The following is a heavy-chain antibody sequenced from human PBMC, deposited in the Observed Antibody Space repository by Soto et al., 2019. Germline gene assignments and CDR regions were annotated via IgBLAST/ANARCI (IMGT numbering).Heavy chain of an antibody. D-gene: IGHD3-10*01. V-gene: IGHV1-18*01. CDR3: ARGGSGSYSVVSWFDP. CDR2: ISAYNGNT. CDR1: GYTFTSYG. Sequence: ASVKVSCKASGYTFTSYGISWVRQAPGQGLEWMGWISAYNGNTNYAQKLQGRVTMTTDTSTSTAYMELRSLRPDDTAVYYCARGGSGSYSVVSWFDPWGQGTLVTVSS. J-gene: IGHJ5*02.